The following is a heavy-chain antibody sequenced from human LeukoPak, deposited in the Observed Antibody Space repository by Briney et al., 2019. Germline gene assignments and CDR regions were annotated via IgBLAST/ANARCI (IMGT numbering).Heavy chain of an antibody. Sequence: ASVKVSCKASVYTFTSYHIHWVRQASGRGVAWMGWMDANSGSTGYAQKCQGRATMTRNTSISTAYMELSSVRSENTAVYYCARRFSGAGSPITYWGQGTLVTVSS. V-gene: IGHV1-8*01. CDR2: MDANSGST. CDR3: ARRFSGAGSPITY. J-gene: IGHJ4*02. D-gene: IGHD3-10*01. CDR1: VYTFTSYH.